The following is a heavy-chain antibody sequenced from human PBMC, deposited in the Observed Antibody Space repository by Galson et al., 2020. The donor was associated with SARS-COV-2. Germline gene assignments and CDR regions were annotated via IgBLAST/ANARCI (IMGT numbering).Heavy chain of an antibody. D-gene: IGHD3-3*01. Sequence: GESLKISCKASGYIFTNYWIGWVRQMPGKGMEWVGIIFPDDSDTTYSPSFQGQVTISADKSNSTAYLQWSSLKASDTAMYYCARPREDFRCGMDVWGQGTTVTVSS. CDR1: GYIFTNYW. CDR2: IFPDDSDT. V-gene: IGHV5-51*01. CDR3: ARPREDFRCGMDV. J-gene: IGHJ6*02.